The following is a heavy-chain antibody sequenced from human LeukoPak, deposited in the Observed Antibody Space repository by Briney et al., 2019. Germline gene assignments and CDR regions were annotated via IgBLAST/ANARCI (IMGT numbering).Heavy chain of an antibody. D-gene: IGHD2-2*01. CDR3: ATLGYCSSTICHDY. CDR2: ISGSGGST. Sequence: GGSLRLSCAASGFTFSSYAMSWVRQAPGKGLEWVSAISGSGGSTYYADSVKGRFTISRDNAKSSLYLQMNSLRGDDTAVYYCATLGYCSSTICHDYWGQGTLVTVSS. J-gene: IGHJ4*02. CDR1: GFTFSSYA. V-gene: IGHV3-23*01.